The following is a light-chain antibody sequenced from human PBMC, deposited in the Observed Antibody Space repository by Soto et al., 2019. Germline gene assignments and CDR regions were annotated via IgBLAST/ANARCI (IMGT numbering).Light chain of an antibody. J-gene: IGLJ1*01. Sequence: QSVLTQPASVSGSPGQSITISCTGSSSDVGGYNLVSWYQHHPGKAPKLIIYEGSQRPSGVSNRFSGSKSGSTASLTISGLLAEDEADYYCSSYTTTNTLYVFGTGTKLTVL. CDR1: SSDVGGYNL. CDR2: EGS. V-gene: IGLV2-14*02. CDR3: SSYTTTNTLYV.